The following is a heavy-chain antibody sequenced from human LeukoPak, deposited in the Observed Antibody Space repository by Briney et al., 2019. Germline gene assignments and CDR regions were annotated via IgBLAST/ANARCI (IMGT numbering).Heavy chain of an antibody. D-gene: IGHD4-17*01. V-gene: IGHV1-8*01. CDR2: MNPNSGNT. CDR1: GYTFTSYD. J-gene: IGHJ5*02. CDR3: ARSEYTTTVTTWGFDP. Sequence: ASVKVSCKASGYTFTSYDINWVRQATGQGLEWMGWMNPNSGNTGYAQKLQGRVTMTSNTSISTAYMELSSLRSEDTAVYYCARSEYTTTVTTWGFDPWGQGTLVTVSS.